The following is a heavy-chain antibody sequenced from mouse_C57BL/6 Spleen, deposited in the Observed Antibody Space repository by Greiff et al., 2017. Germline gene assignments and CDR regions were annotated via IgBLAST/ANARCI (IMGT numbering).Heavy chain of an antibody. CDR1: GFTFSDYY. CDR2: INYDGSST. CDR3: ARGDYDGRYYFDY. D-gene: IGHD2-4*01. Sequence: EVNVVESEGGLVQPGSSMKLSCTASGFTFSDYYMAWVRQVPEKGLEWVANINYDGSSTYYLDSLKSRFIISRDNAKNILYLQMSSLKSEDTATYYCARGDYDGRYYFDYWGQGTTLTVSS. J-gene: IGHJ2*01. V-gene: IGHV5-16*01.